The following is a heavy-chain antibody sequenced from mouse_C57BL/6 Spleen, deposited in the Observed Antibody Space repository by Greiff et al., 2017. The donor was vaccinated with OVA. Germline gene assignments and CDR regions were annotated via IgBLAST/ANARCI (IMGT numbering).Heavy chain of an antibody. D-gene: IGHD2-10*02. V-gene: IGHV5-6*01. CDR3: AGMGDY. CDR2: ISSGGSYT. Sequence: EVKLMESGGDLVKPGGSLKLSCAASGFTFSSYGMSWVRQTPDKRLEWVATISSGGSYTYYPDSVKGRFTISRDNAKNTLYLQMSSLKSEDTAMYYCAGMGDYWGQGTSVTVSS. CDR1: GFTFSSYG. J-gene: IGHJ4*01.